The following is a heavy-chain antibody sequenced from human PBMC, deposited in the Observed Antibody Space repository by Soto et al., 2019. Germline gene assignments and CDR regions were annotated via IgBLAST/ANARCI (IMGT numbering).Heavy chain of an antibody. CDR3: ARRRTYYYDSSGYLRTDSAPDY. Sequence: EVQLVQSGAEVKKPGESLKISCKGSGYSFTSYWIGWVRQMPGKGLEWMGIIYPGDSDTRYSPSFQGQVTISADKSISXXYXQXNSLKASDTAMYYCARRRTYYYDSSGYLRTDSAPDYWGQGTLVTVS. D-gene: IGHD3-22*01. CDR2: IYPGDSDT. CDR1: GYSFTSYW. J-gene: IGHJ4*02. V-gene: IGHV5-51*01.